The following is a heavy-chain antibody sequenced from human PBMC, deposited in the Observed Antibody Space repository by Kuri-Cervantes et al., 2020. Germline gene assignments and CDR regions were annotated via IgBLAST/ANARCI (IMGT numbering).Heavy chain of an antibody. Sequence: SETLSLTCTVSGGSISSYYWSWIRQPAGKGLEWIGRIYTSGSTNYNPSLKSRVTMSVDTSKNQFSLKLSSVTAADTAVYYCARDSGSGDRYYYYYGMDVWGQGTTVTVSS. V-gene: IGHV4-4*07. CDR2: IYTSGST. CDR1: GGSISSYY. D-gene: IGHD3-10*01. CDR3: ARDSGSGDRYYYYYGMDV. J-gene: IGHJ6*02.